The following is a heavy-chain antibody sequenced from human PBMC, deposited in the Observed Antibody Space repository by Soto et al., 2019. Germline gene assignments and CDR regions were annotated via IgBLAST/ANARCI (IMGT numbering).Heavy chain of an antibody. J-gene: IGHJ4*02. CDR3: ARGEQYSGRIFDY. D-gene: IGHD1-26*01. CDR2: TYYRSKWYN. Sequence: PSQTLSLTCGISGYRVSSNSAAWNWLRQSPSRGLEWLGRTYYRSKWYNDYAVSVESRITINPDTSKNHFSLQLNFVTPEDTAVYFCARGEQYSGRIFDYWGQGTLVTVSS. V-gene: IGHV6-1*01. CDR1: GYRVSSNSAA.